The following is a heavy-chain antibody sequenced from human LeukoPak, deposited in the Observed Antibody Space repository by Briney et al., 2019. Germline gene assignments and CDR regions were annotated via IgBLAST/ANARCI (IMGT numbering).Heavy chain of an antibody. Sequence: GGSLRLSCAASGFTFSGSAMHWVRQASGKGLEWVGRIRSKANSYATAYAASVKGRFTISRDDSKNTAYLQMNSLKTEDTAVYYCTRLRGSCSGGSCYSNFDYWGQGTLVTVSS. J-gene: IGHJ4*02. CDR3: TRLRGSCSGGSCYSNFDY. CDR2: IRSKANSYAT. D-gene: IGHD2-15*01. V-gene: IGHV3-73*01. CDR1: GFTFSGSA.